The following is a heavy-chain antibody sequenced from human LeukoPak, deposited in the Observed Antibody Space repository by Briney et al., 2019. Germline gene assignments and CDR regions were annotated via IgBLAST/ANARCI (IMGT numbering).Heavy chain of an antibody. CDR2: IYTSGST. CDR3: ARDRPVGATTYGMDV. V-gene: IGHV4-61*02. J-gene: IGHJ6*02. Sequence: PSETLCLTCTASGGSISSGGYYWSWIRQPAGKGLEWIGRIYTSGSTNYNPSLKRRVTISVDTSKNQFSLKLSSVTAADTAVYYCARDRPVGATTYGMDVWGQGTTVTVSS. CDR1: GGSISSGGYY. D-gene: IGHD1-26*01.